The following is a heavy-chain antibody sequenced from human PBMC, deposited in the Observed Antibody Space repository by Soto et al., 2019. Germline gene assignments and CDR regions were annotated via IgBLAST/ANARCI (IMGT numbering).Heavy chain of an antibody. Sequence: GESLKISFKGSGYSFAGYWITWVRQKPGRGLEWMGRIDPSDSQTYYSPSFRGHVTISVTKSITTVFLQWSSLRASDTAMYYCARQIYDSDTGPNFQYYFDSWGQGTPVTVSS. V-gene: IGHV5-10-1*01. J-gene: IGHJ4*02. D-gene: IGHD3-22*01. CDR2: IDPSDSQT. CDR1: GYSFAGYW. CDR3: ARQIYDSDTGPNFQYYFDS.